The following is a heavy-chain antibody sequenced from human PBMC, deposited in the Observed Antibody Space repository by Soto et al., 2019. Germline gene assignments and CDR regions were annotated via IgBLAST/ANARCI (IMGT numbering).Heavy chain of an antibody. Sequence: QLQLQESGPGLVKPSETLSLTCSVSGGSIDSSDFYWVWIRQPPGEGLEWIGSPYYRRNTNYNSSLRSRVSFLVDGHMALLFMGLSSVTSAGLLVDFCARLGHWGRLYVWGQGTLVTVSS. CDR1: GGSIDSSDFY. D-gene: IGHD3-16*01. CDR2: PYYRRNT. J-gene: IGHJ4*02. CDR3: ARLGHWGRLYV. V-gene: IGHV4-39*01.